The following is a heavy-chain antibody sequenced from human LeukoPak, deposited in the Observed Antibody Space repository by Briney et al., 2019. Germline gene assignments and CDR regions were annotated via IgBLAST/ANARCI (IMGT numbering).Heavy chain of an antibody. V-gene: IGHV3-64D*06. CDR3: VKYHNSCYSV. J-gene: IGHJ4*02. CDR1: GFTFNIYA. Sequence: GGSLRLSCSASGFTFNIYAMHWVRQAPGKGLEYVSAISTDGGGTYYADSVKGRFTISRDNSKSTLYLQMSSLRTEDTAVYYCVKYHNSCYSVWGQGTLVGVSS. D-gene: IGHD2-21*01. CDR2: ISTDGGGT.